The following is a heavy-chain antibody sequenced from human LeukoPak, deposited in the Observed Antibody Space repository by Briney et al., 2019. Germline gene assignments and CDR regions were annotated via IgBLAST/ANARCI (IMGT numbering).Heavy chain of an antibody. Sequence: GGSLRLSCAASGFTFSSYAMHWVRQAPGKGLEYVSAISSNGGSTYYADSVKGRFTISRDNSKNTLYLQMNSLRAEDTAVYYCARDSTGYWYFDLWGRGTLVSVSS. CDR3: ARDSTGYWYFDL. D-gene: IGHD3-3*02. CDR2: ISSNGGST. J-gene: IGHJ2*01. V-gene: IGHV3-64*02. CDR1: GFTFSSYA.